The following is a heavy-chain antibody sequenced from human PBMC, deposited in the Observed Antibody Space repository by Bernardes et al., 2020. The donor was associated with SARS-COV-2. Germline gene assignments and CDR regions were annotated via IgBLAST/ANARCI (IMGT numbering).Heavy chain of an antibody. CDR1: GFAVNSNY. CDR3: ARDSGRGYNYGTLDF. CDR2: VYSSGFT. V-gene: IGHV3-53*01. J-gene: IGHJ4*02. D-gene: IGHD5-18*01. Sequence: GGSVRRSCAASGFAVNSNYMAWVRQAPGKGLEWVSIVYSSGFTYYTESVKGRFIISRDSSKNTLYLQMNNLRAEDTAVYYCARDSGRGYNYGTLDFWGQGTLVTVST.